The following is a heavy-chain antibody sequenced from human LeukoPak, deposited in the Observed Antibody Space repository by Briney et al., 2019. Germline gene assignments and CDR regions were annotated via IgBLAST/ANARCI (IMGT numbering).Heavy chain of an antibody. CDR2: IYYSGST. Sequence: PSETLSLICTVSGGSINGYYWTWIRQPPGKGLEWIGYIYYSGSTNYNPSLKSRVTLSVHTSKNQFSLRLSSVTAADTAIYYCARRRLGDAFDVWGQGTMVAVSS. CDR3: ARRRLGDAFDV. V-gene: IGHV4-59*08. D-gene: IGHD3-16*01. J-gene: IGHJ3*01. CDR1: GGSINGYY.